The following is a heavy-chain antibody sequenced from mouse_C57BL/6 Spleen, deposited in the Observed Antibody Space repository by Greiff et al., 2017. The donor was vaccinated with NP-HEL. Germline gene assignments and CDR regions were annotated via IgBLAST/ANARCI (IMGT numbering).Heavy chain of an antibody. J-gene: IGHJ4*01. CDR1: GYTFTDYN. CDR2: INPNNGGT. V-gene: IGHV1-18*01. D-gene: IGHD5-5*01. CDR3: ARRDYLYAMDY. Sequence: EVQLQQSGPELVKPGASVKIPCKASGYTFTDYNMDWVKQSHGKSLEWIGDINPNNGGTIYNQKFKGKATLTVDKSSSAAYMELPSLTSEDTAFYYCARRDYLYAMDYWGQGTSVTVSS.